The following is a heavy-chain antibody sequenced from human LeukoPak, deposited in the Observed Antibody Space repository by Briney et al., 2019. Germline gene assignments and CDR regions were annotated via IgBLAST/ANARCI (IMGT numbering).Heavy chain of an antibody. D-gene: IGHD3-10*01. CDR3: ARERSADYGSGSNWFDP. Sequence: SETLSLTCTVSGGSISSYYWSWIRQPPGKGLEWIGYIYYSGSTNYNPSLKSRVTISVDTSKNQFSLKLSSVTAADTAVYYCARERSADYGSGSNWFDPWGQGTLVTVSS. V-gene: IGHV4-59*01. CDR1: GGSISSYY. J-gene: IGHJ5*02. CDR2: IYYSGST.